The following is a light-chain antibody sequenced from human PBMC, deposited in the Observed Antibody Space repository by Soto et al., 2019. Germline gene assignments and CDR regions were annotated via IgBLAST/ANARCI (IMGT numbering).Light chain of an antibody. CDR1: QSINSN. CDR2: GAS. V-gene: IGKV3-15*01. J-gene: IGKJ1*01. CDR3: QQYNTWPGWT. Sequence: EVVMTQSPAALSVSPGERATLSCRASQSINSNLAWYHQKPGQAPRLLIYGASTLATGIPARFSGAGSGTDFTLTISSLQSEDFAVYYCQQYNTWPGWTFGQGTKVEIK.